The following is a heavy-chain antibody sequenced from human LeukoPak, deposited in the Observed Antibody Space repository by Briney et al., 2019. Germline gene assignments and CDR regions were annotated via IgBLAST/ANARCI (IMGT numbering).Heavy chain of an antibody. D-gene: IGHD2-2*01. CDR3: ARDRGYCSSTSCYSGYFDL. V-gene: IGHV4-4*02. Sequence: SGTLSLTCAVSGGSISSSNWWSWVRQPPGKGLEWIGEIYHSGSTNYNPSLKGRVTISVDKSKNQFSLKLSSVTAADTAVYYCARDRGYCSSTSCYSGYFDLWGRGTLVTVSS. J-gene: IGHJ2*01. CDR1: GGSISSSNW. CDR2: IYHSGST.